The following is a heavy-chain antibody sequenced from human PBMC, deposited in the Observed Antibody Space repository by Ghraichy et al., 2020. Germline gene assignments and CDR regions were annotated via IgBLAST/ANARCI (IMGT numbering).Heavy chain of an antibody. CDR3: ARGFSSGAPPPLYYYYYYGMDV. J-gene: IGHJ6*02. CDR1: GFTFSSYW. CDR2: IKQDGSEK. D-gene: IGHD6-19*01. Sequence: GGSLRLSCAASGFTFSSYWMSWVRQAPGKGLEWVANIKQDGSEKYYVDSVKGRFTISRDNAKNSLYLQMNSLRAEDTAVYYCARGFSSGAPPPLYYYYYYGMDVWGQGTTVTVSS. V-gene: IGHV3-7*04.